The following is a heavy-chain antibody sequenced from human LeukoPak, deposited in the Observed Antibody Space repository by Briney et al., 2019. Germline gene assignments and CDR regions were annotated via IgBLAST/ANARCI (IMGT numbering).Heavy chain of an antibody. V-gene: IGHV3-23*01. CDR2: ISDSGGST. CDR3: AKDAPYYYDSSGYY. J-gene: IGHJ4*02. Sequence: PGGSLRLSCAASGFTFSSYAMSWVRQAPGKGLEWVSAISDSGGSTYYADSVKGRYTISRDNSKNTLYLQMNSLRAEDTAVYYCAKDAPYYYDSSGYYWGQGTLVTVSS. D-gene: IGHD3-22*01. CDR1: GFTFSSYA.